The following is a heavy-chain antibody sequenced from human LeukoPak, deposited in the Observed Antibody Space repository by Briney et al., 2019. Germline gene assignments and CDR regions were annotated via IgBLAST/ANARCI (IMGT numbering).Heavy chain of an antibody. Sequence: PGGSLRLSCAASGFTFSSYGMHWVRQAPGKGLEWVAVIWYDGSNKYYADSVKGRFTISRDNSKNTLYLQMNSLRAEDTAVYCCARVDYSYGYFDYWGQGTLVTVSS. V-gene: IGHV3-33*01. CDR1: GFTFSSYG. CDR3: ARVDYSYGYFDY. D-gene: IGHD5-18*01. J-gene: IGHJ4*02. CDR2: IWYDGSNK.